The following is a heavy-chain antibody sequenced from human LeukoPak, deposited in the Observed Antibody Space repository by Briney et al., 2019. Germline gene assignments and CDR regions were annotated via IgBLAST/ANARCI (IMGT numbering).Heavy chain of an antibody. Sequence: TLSLTCAVYGGSFSGYYWSWIRQPPGKGLEWIGEINHSGSTNYNPSLKSRVTISVDTSKNQFSLKLSSVTAADTAVYYCAREIAARPHYYYYYMDVWGKGTTVTVPS. V-gene: IGHV4-34*01. CDR2: INHSGST. CDR3: AREIAARPHYYYYYMDV. D-gene: IGHD6-6*01. J-gene: IGHJ6*03. CDR1: GGSFSGYY.